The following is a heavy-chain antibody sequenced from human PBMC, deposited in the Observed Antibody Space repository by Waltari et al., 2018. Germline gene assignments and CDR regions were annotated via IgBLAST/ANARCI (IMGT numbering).Heavy chain of an antibody. V-gene: IGHV4-39*07. CDR3: ARDVPIPSSGYYYYYYYYMDV. D-gene: IGHD3-22*01. CDR2: IYYSGST. J-gene: IGHJ6*03. Sequence: QLQLQESGPGLVKPSETLSLTCTVSGGSISSSSYYWGWIRQPPGKGLEWIGSIYYSGSTYYNPSLKSRVTISVDTSKNQFSLKLSSVTAADTAVYYCARDVPIPSSGYYYYYYYYMDVWGKGTTVTISS. CDR1: GGSISSSSYY.